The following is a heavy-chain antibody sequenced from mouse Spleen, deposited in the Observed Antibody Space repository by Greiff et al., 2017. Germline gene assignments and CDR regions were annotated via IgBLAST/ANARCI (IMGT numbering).Heavy chain of an antibody. V-gene: IGHV5-17*01. CDR1: GFTFSDYG. CDR3: ARRLGTHYFDY. D-gene: IGHD1-2*01. CDR2: ISSGSSTI. J-gene: IGHJ2*01. Sequence: VQLQQSGGGLVKPGGSLKLSCAASGFTFSDYGMHWVRQAPEKGLEWVAYISSGSSTIYYADTVKGRFTISRDNAKNTLFLQMTSLRSEDTAMYYCARRLGTHYFDYWGQGTTLTVSS.